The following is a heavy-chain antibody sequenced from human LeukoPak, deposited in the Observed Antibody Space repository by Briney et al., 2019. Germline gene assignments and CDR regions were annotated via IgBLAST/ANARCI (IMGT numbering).Heavy chain of an antibody. CDR3: ARPVVVVAASLYYFDY. CDR1: GGSISSSSYY. J-gene: IGHJ4*02. CDR2: IYYSGST. V-gene: IGHV4-39*01. D-gene: IGHD2-15*01. Sequence: NPSETLSLTCTVSGGSISSSSYYWGWIRQPPGKGLEWIGTIYYSGSTYYNPSLKSRVTISVDTSKNQFSLKLSSVTAADTAVYYCARPVVVVAASLYYFDYWGRGTLVTVSS.